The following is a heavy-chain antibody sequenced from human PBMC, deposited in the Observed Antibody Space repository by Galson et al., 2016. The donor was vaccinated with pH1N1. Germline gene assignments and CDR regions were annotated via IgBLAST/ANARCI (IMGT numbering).Heavy chain of an antibody. CDR1: GFTFDDYA. Sequence: SLRLSCAASGFTFDDYAMHWVRQAPGKGLEWVSLISWNGLSTDCADSVKGRLTISRDNSNNSLYLQMHSLRAEDTALYYGAKSDGYYGGYFDYWGQGNLVTVSS. CDR3: AKSDGYYGGYFDY. D-gene: IGHD5-24*01. J-gene: IGHJ4*02. V-gene: IGHV3-43D*03. CDR2: ISWNGLST.